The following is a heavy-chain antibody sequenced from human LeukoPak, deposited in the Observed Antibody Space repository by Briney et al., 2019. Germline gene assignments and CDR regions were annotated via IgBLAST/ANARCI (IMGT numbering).Heavy chain of an antibody. CDR2: INVDGSTT. V-gene: IGHV3-74*01. D-gene: IGHD2-21*02. J-gene: IGHJ4*02. Sequence: GGSLRLSCAASGFTFSRYWMHWVRQAPGKGLVWVAHINVDGSTTNYADSVKGRFSISRDNAKDTLYLQMNSLSADDTALYYCTRDNGGDDYWGQGTLVTVSS. CDR3: TRDNGGDDY. CDR1: GFTFSRYW.